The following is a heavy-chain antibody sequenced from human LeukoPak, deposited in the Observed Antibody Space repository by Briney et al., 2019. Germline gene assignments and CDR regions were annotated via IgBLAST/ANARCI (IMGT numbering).Heavy chain of an antibody. CDR3: VRDGPSWGLL. J-gene: IGHJ4*02. D-gene: IGHD3-16*01. CDR2: IFTTGGA. CDR1: GGSIGTYY. Sequence: PSETLSLTCTVSGGSIGTYYWSWVRQPAGKGLEWIVRIFTTGGANYYPSLKSRVTMSLDTSKNLFSLKLNSVTAADTAVYYCVRDGPSWGLLWGQGALVTVSS. V-gene: IGHV4-4*07.